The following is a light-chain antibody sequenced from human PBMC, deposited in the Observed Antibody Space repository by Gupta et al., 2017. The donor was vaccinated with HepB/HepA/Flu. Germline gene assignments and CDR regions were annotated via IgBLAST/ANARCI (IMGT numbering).Light chain of an antibody. J-gene: IGLJ3*02. CDR2: ANN. Sequence: QSVVPQPPSASGTPGQRVTISCSGSSSNIATNYVYWYQQFPGTAPKLLIYANNQRPSGVPDRFSGSKSGTSASLAISGLRSEDEATYYCATWDDSLSGRVFGGGTTLTVL. CDR3: ATWDDSLSGRV. CDR1: SSNIATNY. V-gene: IGLV1-47*01.